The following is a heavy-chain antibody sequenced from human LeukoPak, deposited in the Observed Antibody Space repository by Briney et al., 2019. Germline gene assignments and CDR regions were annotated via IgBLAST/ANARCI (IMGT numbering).Heavy chain of an antibody. D-gene: IGHD2-2*01. Sequence: ASVKVSCNASGATFSSYAISWVRQAPGPGLEWMGGIIPIFGTANYEQKFHGRVTITADKAPSTGYMELSSLRSEDTAVYYCARDGDCSSTSCFYFDYWGQGTLVTVSS. CDR1: GATFSSYA. J-gene: IGHJ4*02. CDR3: ARDGDCSSTSCFYFDY. CDR2: IIPIFGTA. V-gene: IGHV1-69*06.